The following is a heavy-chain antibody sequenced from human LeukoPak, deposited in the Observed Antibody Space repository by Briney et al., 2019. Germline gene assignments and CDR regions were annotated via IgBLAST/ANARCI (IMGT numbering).Heavy chain of an antibody. CDR1: GFTFSDYY. Sequence: PGGSLRLSCAASGFTFSDYYMSWIRQAPGKGLEWVSYISSSGSTIYYADSVKGRFTISRDNAKNSLYLQMNSLRAEDTAVYYCARVSDPQPPYYYYVMDVWGQGTTVTVSS. CDR2: ISSSGSTI. J-gene: IGHJ6*02. V-gene: IGHV3-11*04. CDR3: ARVSDPQPPYYYYVMDV.